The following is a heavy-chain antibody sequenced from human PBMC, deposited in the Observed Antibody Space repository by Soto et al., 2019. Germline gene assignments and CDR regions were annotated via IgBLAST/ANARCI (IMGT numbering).Heavy chain of an antibody. CDR1: GGSISSGCYY. D-gene: IGHD1-1*01. V-gene: IGHV4-31*03. CDR2: IYYSGST. J-gene: IGHJ3*02. Sequence: TLSLTCTVSGGSISSGCYYWSWIRQHPGTGLEWIGYIYYSGSTYYNPSLKSRVTISVDTSKNQFSLKLSCVTAADTAVDYWASERHKALDIWGQGRMVAV. CDR3: ASERHKALDI.